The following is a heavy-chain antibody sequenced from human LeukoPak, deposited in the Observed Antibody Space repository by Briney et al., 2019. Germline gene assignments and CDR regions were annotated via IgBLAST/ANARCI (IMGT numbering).Heavy chain of an antibody. Sequence: GGSLRLSCDASGFTLSSYAVSWVRQAPGKGLEWVSALTGSGGNTYYAASVKGRFTISRDNSKNALYVQMNSLRAEDTAVYYCARHPLGYWYFDLWGRGTPVSVSS. CDR1: GFTLSSYA. J-gene: IGHJ2*01. V-gene: IGHV3-23*01. D-gene: IGHD3-3*02. CDR2: LTGSGGNT. CDR3: ARHPLGYWYFDL.